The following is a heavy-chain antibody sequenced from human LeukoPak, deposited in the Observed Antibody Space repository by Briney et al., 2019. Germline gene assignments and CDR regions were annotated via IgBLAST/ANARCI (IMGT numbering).Heavy chain of an antibody. J-gene: IGHJ3*02. CDR1: GGSISSSNW. CDR3: ASLYGDYFDAFDI. V-gene: IGHV4-4*02. CDR2: IYTSGST. Sequence: SGTLSLTCAVSGGSISSSNWWSWVRQPPGKGLEWIGEIYTSGSTNYNPSLKSRVTISVDTSKNQFSLKLSSVTAADTAVYYCASLYGDYFDAFDIWGQGTMVTVSP. D-gene: IGHD4-17*01.